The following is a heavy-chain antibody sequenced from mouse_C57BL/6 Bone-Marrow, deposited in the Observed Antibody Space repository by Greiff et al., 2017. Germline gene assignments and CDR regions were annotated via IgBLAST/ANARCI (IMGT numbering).Heavy chain of an antibody. D-gene: IGHD2-3*01. CDR2: IYPRSGNT. V-gene: IGHV1-81*01. Sequence: QVQLQQSGAELARPGASVKLSCKASGYTFTSYGISWVKQRTGQGLEWIGEIYPRSGNTYYNEKFKGKATLTADKSSSTAYMGLRSLTSEDSAVYFCAAYDSGAYWGQGTLVTVSA. J-gene: IGHJ3*01. CDR3: AAYDSGAY. CDR1: GYTFTSYG.